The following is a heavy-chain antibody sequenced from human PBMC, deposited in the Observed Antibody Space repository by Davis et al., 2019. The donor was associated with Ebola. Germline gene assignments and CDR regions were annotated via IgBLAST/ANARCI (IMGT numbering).Heavy chain of an antibody. CDR1: GGSFSGYY. CDR3: AREIHDFWSGPIDY. J-gene: IGHJ4*02. V-gene: IGHV4-59*01. CDR2: IYYSGST. Sequence: GSLRLSCAVYGGSFSGYYWSWIRQPPGKGLEWIGYIYYSGSTNYNPSLKSRVTISVDTCKNQFSLKLSSVTAADTAVYYCAREIHDFWSGPIDYWGQGTLVTVSS. D-gene: IGHD3-3*01.